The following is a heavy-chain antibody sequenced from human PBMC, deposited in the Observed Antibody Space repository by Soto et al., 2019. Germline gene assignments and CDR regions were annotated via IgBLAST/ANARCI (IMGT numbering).Heavy chain of an antibody. Sequence: ASVEVSCKASGYTFTGYYMHWVRQAPEQGPEWMGWISPNSGDTNYAQKFQGWVTMARDTSNSTAYMEVSRLTSDDTAVFYCSRNQLPTNYYSGLDVWGQGTTLTVSS. CDR1: GYTFTGYY. D-gene: IGHD2-2*01. J-gene: IGHJ6*02. CDR2: ISPNSGDT. V-gene: IGHV1-2*04. CDR3: SRNQLPTNYYSGLDV.